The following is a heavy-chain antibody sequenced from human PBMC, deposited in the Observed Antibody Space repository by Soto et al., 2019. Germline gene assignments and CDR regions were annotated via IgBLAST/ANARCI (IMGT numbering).Heavy chain of an antibody. J-gene: IGHJ5*02. CDR2: ISSSSSTI. V-gene: IGHV3-48*01. D-gene: IGHD4-4*01. CDR3: ARDKGFYSNYVSWFDP. Sequence: GESLKISCAASGFTFSSYSMNWVRQAPGKGLEWVSYISSSSSTIYYADSVKGRFTISRDNAKNSLYLQMNSLRAEDTAVYYCARDKGFYSNYVSWFDPWGQGTLVTVSS. CDR1: GFTFSSYS.